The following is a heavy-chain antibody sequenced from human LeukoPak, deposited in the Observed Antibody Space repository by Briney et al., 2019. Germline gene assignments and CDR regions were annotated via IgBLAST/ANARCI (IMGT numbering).Heavy chain of an antibody. CDR1: GFTFSNYW. V-gene: IGHV3-30*03. CDR2: ISYDGSNK. J-gene: IGHJ4*02. CDR3: ATPYGGYVGY. Sequence: GSLRLSCAASGFTFSNYWMTWVRQAPGKGLEWVAVISYDGSNKYYADSVKGRFTISRDNSKNTLYLQMNSLRAEDTAVYYCATPYGGYVGYWGQGTLVTVSS. D-gene: IGHD5-12*01.